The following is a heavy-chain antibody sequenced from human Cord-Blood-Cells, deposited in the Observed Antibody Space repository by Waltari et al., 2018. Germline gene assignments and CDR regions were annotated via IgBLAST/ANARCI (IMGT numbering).Heavy chain of an antibody. D-gene: IGHD1-26*01. CDR3: ADGDSGSFDY. CDR1: GGPISSSSYY. CDR2: IYYSWST. J-gene: IGHJ4*02. V-gene: IGHV4-39*01. Sequence: QLQLQESGPGLVKPSETLSLTCTVSGGPISSSSYYWGWIRQPPGKGLEWIGSIYYSWSTYYNPSLKDRVTISVDTSKNQFSLKLSSVTAADTAVYYCADGDSGSFDYWGQGTLVTVSS.